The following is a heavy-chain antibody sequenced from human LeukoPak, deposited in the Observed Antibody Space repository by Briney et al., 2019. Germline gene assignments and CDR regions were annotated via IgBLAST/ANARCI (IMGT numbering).Heavy chain of an antibody. Sequence: PGGSLRLSCAASGFTFSGSAMHWFRQASGKGLEWVGRIRSKANSYATAYAASVKGRFTISRDDSKNTAYLQMNSLKTEDTAVYYCTRGEYYDSSGYHEDYFDYWGQGTLVTVSS. CDR3: TRGEYYDSSGYHEDYFDY. CDR1: GFTFSGSA. V-gene: IGHV3-73*01. J-gene: IGHJ4*02. D-gene: IGHD3-22*01. CDR2: IRSKANSYAT.